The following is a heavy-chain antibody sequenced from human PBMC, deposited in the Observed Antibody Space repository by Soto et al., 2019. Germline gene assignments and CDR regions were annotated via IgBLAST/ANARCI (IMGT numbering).Heavy chain of an antibody. CDR1: GGSISSYY. V-gene: IGHV4-59*05. J-gene: IGHJ6*02. CDR2: IYYSGST. D-gene: IGHD5-18*01. Sequence: SETLSLTCTVSGGSISSYYWSWIRQPPGRGPEWIGSIYYSGSTYYNPSLKSRVTISVDTSKNQFSLKLSSVTAADTAVYYCACIFSGGYGYGFYYYGMDVWGQGTTVTVSS. CDR3: ACIFSGGYGYGFYYYGMDV.